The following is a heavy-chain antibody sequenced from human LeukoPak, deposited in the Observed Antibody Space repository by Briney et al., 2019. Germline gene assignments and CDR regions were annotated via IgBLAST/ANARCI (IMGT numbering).Heavy chain of an antibody. CDR3: ARFHDILTGYYGMDV. D-gene: IGHD3-9*01. CDR1: GGSISSYY. V-gene: IGHV4-59*01. J-gene: IGHJ6*02. CDR2: IYYSGST. Sequence: SETLSLTCTVSGGSISSYYWSWIRQPPGKGLEWIGYIYYSGSTNYNPSLKSRVTISVDTSKNQFPLKLSSVTAADTAVYYCARFHDILTGYYGMDVWGQGTTVTVSS.